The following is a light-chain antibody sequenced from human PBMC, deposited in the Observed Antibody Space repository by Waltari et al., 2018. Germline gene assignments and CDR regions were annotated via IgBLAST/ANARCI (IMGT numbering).Light chain of an antibody. V-gene: IGLV2-14*03. J-gene: IGLJ2*01. CDR2: DVS. Sequence: QSALTQPASVSGSPGQSITISCTGTSSAVGGYNSVSWYQQHPGTAPNLMIYDVSNRPSGVSNRASGSKSGNTASLTISGLQAEDEADYYCSSYTSSSTLVFGGGTKLTVL. CDR3: SSYTSSSTLV. CDR1: SSAVGGYNS.